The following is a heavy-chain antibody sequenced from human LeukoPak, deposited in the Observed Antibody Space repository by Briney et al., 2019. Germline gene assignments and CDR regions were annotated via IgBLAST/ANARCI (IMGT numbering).Heavy chain of an antibody. D-gene: IGHD3-22*01. CDR3: ARMYHYDSTGLRDAFDI. V-gene: IGHV1-18*04. J-gene: IGHJ3*02. CDR2: ISGYNGNP. Sequence: ASVKVSCKASGYTFTGYYMHWVRQAPGQGLEWMGWISGYNGNPKYAQKFQGRVTMTTDTVTSAAYMELRSLRSDDTAMYYCARMYHYDSTGLRDAFDIWGQGTMVTVSS. CDR1: GYTFTGYY.